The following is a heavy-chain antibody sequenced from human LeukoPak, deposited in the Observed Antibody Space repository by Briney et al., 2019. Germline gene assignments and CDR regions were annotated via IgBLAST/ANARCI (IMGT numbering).Heavy chain of an antibody. J-gene: IGHJ5*02. CDR1: GGSISSGGYY. CDR2: IYYSGST. V-gene: IGHV4-31*03. CDR3: ARDGRYNWFDP. Sequence: PSETLSLTCTVSGGSISSGGYYWSWIRQHPGTGLEWIGYIYYSGSTYYNPSLKSRVTISVDTSKNQFSLKLSSVTAADTAVYYCARDGRYNWFDPWGQGTLVTVSS.